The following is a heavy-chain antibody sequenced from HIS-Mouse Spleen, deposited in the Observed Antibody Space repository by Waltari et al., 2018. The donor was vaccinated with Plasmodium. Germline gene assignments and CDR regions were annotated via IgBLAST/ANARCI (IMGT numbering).Heavy chain of an antibody. V-gene: IGHV3-7*01. CDR1: GFTFSSYW. CDR3: ASSWYWYFDL. CDR2: IKQDGSEK. J-gene: IGHJ2*01. Sequence: EVQLVESGGGLVQPGGSLLIPFAASGFTFSSYWMSWVRQAPGKVLEWVANIKQDGSEKYYVDSVKGRFTISRDNAKNSLYLQMNSLRAEDTAVYYCASSWYWYFDLWGRGTLVTVSS. D-gene: IGHD6-13*01.